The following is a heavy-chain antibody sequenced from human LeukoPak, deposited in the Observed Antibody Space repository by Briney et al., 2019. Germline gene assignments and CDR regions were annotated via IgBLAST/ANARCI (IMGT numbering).Heavy chain of an antibody. J-gene: IGHJ1*01. Sequence: GGSLRLSCAAPGFTFSSYAMSWVRQAPGKGLEWVSSISGSGGSTNYADSVKGRFTISRDNSKSTLYLQMNSLRAEDTAVYYCAKDALATATRYFQHWGQGTLVTVSS. CDR2: ISGSGGST. D-gene: IGHD5-12*01. V-gene: IGHV3-23*01. CDR1: GFTFSSYA. CDR3: AKDALATATRYFQH.